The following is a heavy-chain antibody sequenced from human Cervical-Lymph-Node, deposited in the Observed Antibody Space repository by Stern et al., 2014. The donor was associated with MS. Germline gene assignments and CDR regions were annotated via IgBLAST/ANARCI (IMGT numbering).Heavy chain of an antibody. Sequence: VQLVQSGAEVKKPGASVKVSCKASGYTFTSYYMHWVRQAPGQGLEWMGIINPRGGSTSYAQKLQGRVTMTRDTSTSTVYMELSSLRSEDTAVYYCARDYCSGGSCYLAVQHWGQGTLVTVSS. CDR3: ARDYCSGGSCYLAVQH. CDR2: INPRGGST. D-gene: IGHD2-15*01. J-gene: IGHJ1*01. V-gene: IGHV1-46*01. CDR1: GYTFTSYY.